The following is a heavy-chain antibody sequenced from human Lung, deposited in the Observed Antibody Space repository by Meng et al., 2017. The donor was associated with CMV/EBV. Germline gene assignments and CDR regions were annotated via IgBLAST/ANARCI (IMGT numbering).Heavy chain of an antibody. J-gene: IGHJ4*02. CDR2: IYSGGRT. CDR3: ARVNFGVVTYFEY. CDR1: GFTVSSNY. D-gene: IGHD3-3*01. Sequence: GGSXRLXCAASGFTVSSNYMTWVRQDPGKGLEWVSVIYSGGRTYYADSVKGRFTISRDNSKNSVYLQMNSLRPEDTAVYYCARVNFGVVTYFEYWGQGTLVTVSS. V-gene: IGHV3-66*02.